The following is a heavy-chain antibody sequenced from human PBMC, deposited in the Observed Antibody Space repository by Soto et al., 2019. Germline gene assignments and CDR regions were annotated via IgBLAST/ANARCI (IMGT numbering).Heavy chain of an antibody. CDR3: AREGGIVGATAADY. J-gene: IGHJ4*02. CDR2: IYYSGST. V-gene: IGHV4-31*03. Sequence: QVQLQESGPGLVKPSQTLSLTCTVSGGSISSGGYYWSWIRQHPGKGLEWIGYIYYSGSTYYNPSLKSRVTISVHMSKNQFSLKLSSVTAADTAVYYCAREGGIVGATAADYWGQGTLVTVSS. CDR1: GGSISSGGYY. D-gene: IGHD1-26*01.